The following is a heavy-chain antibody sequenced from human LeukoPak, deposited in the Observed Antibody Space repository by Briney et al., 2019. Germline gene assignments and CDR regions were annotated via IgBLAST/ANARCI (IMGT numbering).Heavy chain of an antibody. Sequence: ASVKVSCKASGYTFTSYDINWVRQATGQGLEWMGWMNPNNGNTGYAQKFQGRVSMTRNTSISTAYMELSSLRSDDTAVYYCARGRPERGIWVWGQGTLVTVSS. CDR3: ARGRPERGIWV. D-gene: IGHD1-14*01. CDR1: GYTFTSYD. J-gene: IGHJ4*02. V-gene: IGHV1-8*01. CDR2: MNPNNGNT.